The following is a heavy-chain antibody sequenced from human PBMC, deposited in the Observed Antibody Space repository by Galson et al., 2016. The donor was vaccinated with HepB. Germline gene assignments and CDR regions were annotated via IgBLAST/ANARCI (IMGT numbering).Heavy chain of an antibody. Sequence: SVKVSCKASGYTFTTYAMHWVRQAPGQRPEWMGYINGGNGNTKYSQKLQGRVTITRDTSASTAYMELSSLRSEDTAVYYCAREQEHCTNGVCYTRGGRFDPWGPGTLVTVSS. CDR1: GYTFTTYA. CDR2: INGGNGNT. V-gene: IGHV1-3*01. J-gene: IGHJ5*02. CDR3: AREQEHCTNGVCYTRGGRFDP. D-gene: IGHD2-8*01.